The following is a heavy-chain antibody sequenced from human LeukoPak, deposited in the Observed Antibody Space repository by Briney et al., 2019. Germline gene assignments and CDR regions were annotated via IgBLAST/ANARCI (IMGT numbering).Heavy chain of an antibody. Sequence: PSETLSLTCTVSGYSISSGCYWGWIRQPPGKGLEYIGSIYQRGNTYYTPSLKSRVAISLDTSKNQFSLKLSSVTAADTAVYYCVRQLYYYGSGSPYYFDYWGQGTLVTVSS. CDR1: GYSISSGCY. CDR3: VRQLYYYGSGSPYYFDY. CDR2: IYQRGNT. V-gene: IGHV4-38-2*02. D-gene: IGHD3-10*01. J-gene: IGHJ4*02.